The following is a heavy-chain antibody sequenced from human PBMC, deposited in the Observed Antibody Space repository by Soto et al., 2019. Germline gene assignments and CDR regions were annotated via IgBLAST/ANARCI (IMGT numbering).Heavy chain of an antibody. CDR2: IYYSGST. CDR1: GGSISSGGYY. V-gene: IGHV4-31*03. Sequence: SETLSLTCTVSGGSISSGGYYWSWIRQHPGKGLEWIGYIYYSGSTYYNPSLKSRVTISVDTSKNQFSLKLSSVTAADTAVYYCVIQWFGTIHGIVDFWGQGTTVTVSS. J-gene: IGHJ6*02. CDR3: VIQWFGTIHGIVDF. D-gene: IGHD3-10*01.